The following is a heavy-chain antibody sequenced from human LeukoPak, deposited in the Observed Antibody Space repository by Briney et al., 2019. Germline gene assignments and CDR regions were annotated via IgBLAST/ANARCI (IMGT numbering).Heavy chain of an antibody. CDR1: GYAFTSYY. CDR3: ARPTSIIPASNIYYCYYAMDV. Sequence: ASVKVSCKASGYAFTSYYMHWVRQAPGQGLEWMGIINPSGGTATYAQKIQGRVTMTRDTSTSTVYMELSSLSSEDTAVYYCARPTSIIPASNIYYCYYAMDVWGQGTTVTVSS. V-gene: IGHV1-46*01. J-gene: IGHJ6*02. D-gene: IGHD2-2*01. CDR2: INPSGGTA.